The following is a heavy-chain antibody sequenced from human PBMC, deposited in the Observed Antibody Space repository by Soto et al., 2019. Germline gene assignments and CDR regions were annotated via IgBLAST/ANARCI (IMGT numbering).Heavy chain of an antibody. D-gene: IGHD3-10*01. Sequence: QITLKESGPTLVKPTQTLTLTCTFSGFSLSSTGVGVGWIRQPPGKALEWLALISWNNNKLYSPSLRTRLSITNDTSKNQVVLTVTNMDPEDTGTYYCAHRRLVRGSNWFDPWGQGTLVIVSS. V-gene: IGHV2-5*01. J-gene: IGHJ5*02. CDR1: GFSLSSTGVG. CDR2: ISWNNNK. CDR3: AHRRLVRGSNWFDP.